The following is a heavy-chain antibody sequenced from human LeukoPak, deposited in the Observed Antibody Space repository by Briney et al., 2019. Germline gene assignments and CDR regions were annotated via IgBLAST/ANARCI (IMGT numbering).Heavy chain of an antibody. V-gene: IGHV3-48*04. CDR1: GFTFSSYS. CDR3: ARTGDYYDSSGYYPDY. CDR2: ISSSSSTI. Sequence: GGSLRLSCAASGFTFSSYSMNWVRQAPGKGLEWVSYISSSSSTIYYADSVRGRFTISRDNAKNSLYLQMNSLRAEDTAVYYCARTGDYYDSSGYYPDYWGQGTLVTVSS. J-gene: IGHJ4*02. D-gene: IGHD3-22*01.